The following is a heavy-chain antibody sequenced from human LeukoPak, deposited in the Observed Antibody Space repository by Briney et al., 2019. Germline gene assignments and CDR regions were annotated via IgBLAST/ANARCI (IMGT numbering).Heavy chain of an antibody. CDR3: ARGWLAETMVVTPYNY. V-gene: IGHV1-69*01. CDR2: IIPIFGTP. D-gene: IGHD4-23*01. Sequence: SVKVSCKASGGAFSSYTITWVRQAPGQGLEWMGGIIPIFGTPNYAQKFQGRVTITADESTNTAYMELSSLRSEDTAVYYCARGWLAETMVVTPYNYWGQGTLVTVSS. J-gene: IGHJ4*02. CDR1: GGAFSSYT.